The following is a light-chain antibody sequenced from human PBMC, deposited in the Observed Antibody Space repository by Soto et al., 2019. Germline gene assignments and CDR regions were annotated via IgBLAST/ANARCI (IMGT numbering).Light chain of an antibody. V-gene: IGLV2-23*02. CDR1: SSDIGSYNL. CDR3: CSYAGSSTLL. CDR2: AVS. Sequence: QSALTQPASVSGSPGQSITDSCTGTSSDIGSYNLVSWYQHHPGKAPKLMIYAVSKRPSGVSSRFSGSKSGNTASLTISGLQAEDEADYFCCSYAGSSTLLFGGGTKVTVL. J-gene: IGLJ3*02.